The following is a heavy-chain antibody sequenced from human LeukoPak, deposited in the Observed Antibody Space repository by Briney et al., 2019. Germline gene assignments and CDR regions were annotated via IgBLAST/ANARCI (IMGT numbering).Heavy chain of an antibody. CDR1: GFGFTFSSYA. CDR3: AKSRAPVVVPTLDS. J-gene: IGHJ5*01. V-gene: IGHV3-23*01. CDR2: ISGSGGTT. D-gene: IGHD3-22*01. Sequence: GGSLRLSCAASGFGFTFSSYAMSWVRQAPGKGLEWVSAISGSGGTTYYADSVKGRFTISRDNSKNTLYLQMNSLRAEDTAVYSCAKSRAPVVVPTLDSGGQEPRSPSPQ.